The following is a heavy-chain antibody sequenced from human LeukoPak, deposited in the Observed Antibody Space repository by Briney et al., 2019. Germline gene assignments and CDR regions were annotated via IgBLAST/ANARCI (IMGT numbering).Heavy chain of an antibody. CDR1: GFTFSSYW. V-gene: IGHV3-7*01. CDR2: IKQDGSEK. CDR3: ARGGGVVVPAAIMMYFDY. D-gene: IGHD2-2*01. J-gene: IGHJ4*02. Sequence: GGSLRLSCAASGFTFSSYWMSWVRQAPGKGLEWVANIKQDGSEKYYVDSVKGRFTISRDNAKNSLYLQMNSLRAEDTAVYYCARGGGVVVPAAIMMYFDYWGQGTLVTVFS.